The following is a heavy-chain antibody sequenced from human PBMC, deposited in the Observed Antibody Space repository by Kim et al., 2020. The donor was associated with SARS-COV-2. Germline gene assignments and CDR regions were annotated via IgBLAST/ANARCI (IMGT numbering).Heavy chain of an antibody. CDR3: ARAPQQQLLDY. D-gene: IGHD6-13*01. J-gene: IGHJ4*02. V-gene: IGHV3-30*05. Sequence: SVKGRLTISREKSKNTLYLQMNSLRPEGTAVYYCARAPQQQLLDYWGQGTLVTVSS.